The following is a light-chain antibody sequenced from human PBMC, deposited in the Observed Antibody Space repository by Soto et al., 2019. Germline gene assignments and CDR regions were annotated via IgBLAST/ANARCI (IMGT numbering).Light chain of an antibody. V-gene: IGLV2-18*01. J-gene: IGLJ2*01. CDR2: EVT. CDR3: SLYTSTGLVV. CDR1: SSDVGSYNR. Sequence: QSVLTQPPSVSGSPGQSVTISCTGTSSDVGSYNRVSWYQQPPGTAPKLMIYEVTSRPAGVPDRFSGSKSGNTASLTISGLQGEDEADYYCSLYTSTGLVVFGGGTKLTVL.